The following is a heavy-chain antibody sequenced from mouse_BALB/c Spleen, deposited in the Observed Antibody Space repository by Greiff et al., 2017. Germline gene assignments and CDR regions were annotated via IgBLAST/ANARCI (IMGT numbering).Heavy chain of an antibody. Sequence: EVMLVESGGGLVKPGGSLKLSCAASGFTFSSYTMSWVRQTPEKRLEWVATISSGGSYTYYPDSVKGRFTISRDNAKNTLYLQMSSLKSEDTAMYYCTRDNYGSSYRGSYAMDYWGQGTSVTVSS. CDR2: ISSGGSYT. CDR1: GFTFSSYT. V-gene: IGHV5-6-4*01. J-gene: IGHJ4*01. D-gene: IGHD1-1*01. CDR3: TRDNYGSSYRGSYAMDY.